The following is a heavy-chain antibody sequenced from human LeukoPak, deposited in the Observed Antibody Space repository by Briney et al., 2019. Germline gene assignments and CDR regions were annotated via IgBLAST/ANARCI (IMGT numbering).Heavy chain of an antibody. D-gene: IGHD3-22*01. CDR1: GYTFTSYG. CDR2: ISAYNGNT. Sequence: ASVKVSCKASGYTFTSYGISWVRQAPGQGLEWMGWISAYNGNTNYAQKLQGRVTMTRDTSTSTAYMELRSLRSDDTAVYYCARGLDYDSSGLAGARWGQGTLVTVSS. CDR3: ARGLDYDSSGLAGAR. V-gene: IGHV1-18*01. J-gene: IGHJ4*02.